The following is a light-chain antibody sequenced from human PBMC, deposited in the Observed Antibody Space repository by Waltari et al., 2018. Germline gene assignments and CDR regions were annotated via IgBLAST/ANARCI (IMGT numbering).Light chain of an antibody. V-gene: IGLV1-40*01. CDR2: GTT. Sequence: QSVLTQPPSMSGAPGQKVTIPCTGGSSNFVAGYDVSWYQQFPGAAPKLLIFGTTNRASGVPGRFSGSKSGTSASLAIAGLQSEDEAVYYCQSFDNNLSGSVFGGGTKLTVL. CDR1: SSNFVAGYD. CDR3: QSFDNNLSGSV. J-gene: IGLJ3*02.